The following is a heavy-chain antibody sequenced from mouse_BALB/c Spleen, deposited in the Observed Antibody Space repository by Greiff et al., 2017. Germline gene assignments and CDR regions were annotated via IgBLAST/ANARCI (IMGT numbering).Heavy chain of an antibody. CDR3: ASYASGAWFAY. CDR2: ISSGGST. CDR1: GFTFSSYA. V-gene: IGHV5-6-5*01. Sequence: EVQRVESGGGLVQPGGSRKLSCAASGFTFSSYAMSWVRQTPEKRLEWVASISSGGSTYYPDSVKGRFTISRDNARNILYLQMSSLRSEDTAMYYCASYASGAWFAYWGQGTLVTVSA. J-gene: IGHJ3*01. D-gene: IGHD1-1*01.